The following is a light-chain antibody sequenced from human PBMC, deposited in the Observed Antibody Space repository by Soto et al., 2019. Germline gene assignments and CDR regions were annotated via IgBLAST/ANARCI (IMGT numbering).Light chain of an antibody. V-gene: IGKV3-20*01. Sequence: LFPDTVSLSPGERATLSCRASQSVSSSSLAWYQQKRGQAPRLLIHGASSRATGIPDRFSGSGSGTDFTLSNSRLEPEDFAVYYCQQYGSSPRTFGQVTKVDIK. CDR1: QSVSSSS. CDR2: GAS. J-gene: IGKJ1*01. CDR3: QQYGSSPRT.